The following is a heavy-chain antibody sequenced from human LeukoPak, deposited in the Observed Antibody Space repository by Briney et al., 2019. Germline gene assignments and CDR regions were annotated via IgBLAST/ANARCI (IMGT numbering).Heavy chain of an antibody. CDR3: GRDLGGRSGY. D-gene: IGHD1-26*01. CDR2: INEDGSIT. CDR1: AFSVSSNY. J-gene: IGHJ4*02. V-gene: IGHV3-74*01. Sequence: GGSLRLSCVASAFSVSSNYMCWVRQVPGEGLVWVSRINEDGSITNYADSVKGRFSISRDNAKNTLYLQMNSLRAEDTAVYYCGRDLGGRSGYWGQGTLVTVSS.